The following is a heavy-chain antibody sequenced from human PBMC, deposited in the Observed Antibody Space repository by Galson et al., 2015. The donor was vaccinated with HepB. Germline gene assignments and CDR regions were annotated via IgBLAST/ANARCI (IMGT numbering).Heavy chain of an antibody. Sequence: SVKVSCKASGGTFSSYAISWVRQAPGQELEWMGRIIPILGIANYAQKFQGRVTITADKSTSTAYMELSSLRSEDTAVYYCAREIFLCGGDCSSSYFDYWGQGTLVTVSS. J-gene: IGHJ4*02. CDR3: AREIFLCGGDCSSSYFDY. CDR1: GGTFSSYA. V-gene: IGHV1-69*04. D-gene: IGHD2-21*01. CDR2: IIPILGIA.